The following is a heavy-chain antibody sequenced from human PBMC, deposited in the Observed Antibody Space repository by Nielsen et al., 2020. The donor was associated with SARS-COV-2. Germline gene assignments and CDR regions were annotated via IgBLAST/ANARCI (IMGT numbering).Heavy chain of an antibody. CDR3: ARVRQLSYSNYPPFFDY. Sequence: SETLSLTCAVYGGSFSGYYWSWIRQPPGKGLEWIGEINHSGSTNYNPSLKSRVTISVDTSKNQFSLKLSSVTAADTAVYYCARVRQLSYSNYPPFFDYWGQGTLVTVSS. CDR2: INHSGST. V-gene: IGHV4-34*01. J-gene: IGHJ4*02. D-gene: IGHD4-11*01. CDR1: GGSFSGYY.